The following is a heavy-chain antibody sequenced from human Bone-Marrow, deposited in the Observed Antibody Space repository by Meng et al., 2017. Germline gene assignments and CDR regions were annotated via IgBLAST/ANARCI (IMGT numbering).Heavy chain of an antibody. CDR3: AKDSSSYYYDSSVGRYAFDI. Sequence: GESLKISCAASGFTFSSYWMSWVRQAPGKGLEWVANIKQDGSEKYYVDSVKGRFTISRDNAKNSLYLQMNSLRAEDMALYYCAKDSSSYYYDSSVGRYAFDIWGQGTMVTVSS. CDR2: IKQDGSEK. V-gene: IGHV3-7*03. CDR1: GFTFSSYW. D-gene: IGHD3-22*01. J-gene: IGHJ3*02.